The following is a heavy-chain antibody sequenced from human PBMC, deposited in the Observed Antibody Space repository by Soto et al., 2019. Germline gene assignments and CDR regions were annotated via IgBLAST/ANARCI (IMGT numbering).Heavy chain of an antibody. CDR2: INHSGST. J-gene: IGHJ5*02. Sequence: SETLSLTCAVYGGSFSGYYWSRIRQPPGKGLEWIGEINHSGSTNYNPSLKSRVTISVDTSKNQFSLKLSSVTAADTDVYYCERHYYILNGYYHWFDPCGQGTLVTVSS. CDR3: ERHYYILNGYYHWFDP. D-gene: IGHD3-9*01. V-gene: IGHV4-34*01. CDR1: GGSFSGYY.